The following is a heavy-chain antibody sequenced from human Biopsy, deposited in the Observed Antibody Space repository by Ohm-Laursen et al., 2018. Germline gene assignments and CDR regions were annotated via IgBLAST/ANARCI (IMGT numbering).Heavy chain of an antibody. V-gene: IGHV4-59*11. CDR3: ARGSNEYGGLYFPH. CDR2: ISHTGYT. CDR1: GGSFTGHY. J-gene: IGHJ1*01. Sequence: GTLSLTWTVSGGSFTGHYWTWIRQPPGKGLEWIGHISHTGYTSYKSSLKSRVTISLDTSRKHFSLRLTSLAAEDTAVYYCARGSNEYGGLYFPHWGQGTLVTVSS. D-gene: IGHD4-23*01.